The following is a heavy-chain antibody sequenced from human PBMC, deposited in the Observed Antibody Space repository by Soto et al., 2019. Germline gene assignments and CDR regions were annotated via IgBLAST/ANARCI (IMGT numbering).Heavy chain of an antibody. J-gene: IGHJ5*02. CDR3: AKPYYYDSSGYYSNWFDP. V-gene: IGHV1-8*01. CDR1: GYTFTSYD. Sequence: QVQLVQSGAEVKKPGASVKVSCKASGYTFTSYDINWVRQATGQGLEWMGWMNPNSGNTGYAQKFQGRVTMTRNTSISTAYMELSSLRSEDTAVYYCAKPYYYDSSGYYSNWFDPWGQGTLVTVSS. D-gene: IGHD3-22*01. CDR2: MNPNSGNT.